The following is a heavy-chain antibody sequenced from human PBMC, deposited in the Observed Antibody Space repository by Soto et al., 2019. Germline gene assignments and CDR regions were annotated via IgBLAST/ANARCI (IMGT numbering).Heavy chain of an antibody. D-gene: IGHD5-12*01. CDR2: ISWNSGSI. V-gene: IGHV3-9*01. CDR1: GFTFDDYA. J-gene: IGHJ3*02. Sequence: EVQLVESGGGLVQPGRSLRISCAASGFTFDDYAMHWVRQAPGKGLEWVSGISWNSGSIGYADSVKGRFTISRDNAKNSLYLQMNSLRAEDTALYYCAKSGGYSGYDYDAFDIWGQGTMVTVSS. CDR3: AKSGGYSGYDYDAFDI.